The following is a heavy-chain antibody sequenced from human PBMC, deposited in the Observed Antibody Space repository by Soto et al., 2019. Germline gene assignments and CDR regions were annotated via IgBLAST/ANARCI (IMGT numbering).Heavy chain of an antibody. J-gene: IGHJ6*02. CDR3: ARDTSTLTGNYGMDV. V-gene: IGHV1-18*04. CDR1: GYTFSIYG. Sequence: GASVKVSCKASGYTFSIYGITWVRQAPGQGLEWMGWISGNNGKTKYAQKLQDRVIMTIDTSTSTAYMDLRSLRSDDTAVYFCARDTSTLTGNYGMDVWGQGTAVTVSS. CDR2: ISGNNGKT. D-gene: IGHD3-16*01.